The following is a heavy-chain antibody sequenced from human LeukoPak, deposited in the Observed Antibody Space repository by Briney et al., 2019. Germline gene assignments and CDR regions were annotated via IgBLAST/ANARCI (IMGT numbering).Heavy chain of an antibody. Sequence: GRSLRLSCAASGFTFSSYGMHWVRQAPGKGLEWVAVISYDGSNKYYADSVKGRFTISRDNSKNTLYLQMNSLRAEDTAVYYCAKPVDNGYDFGGLTIVYWGQGTLVTVSS. CDR3: AKPVDNGYDFGGLTIVY. J-gene: IGHJ4*02. CDR2: ISYDGSNK. V-gene: IGHV3-30*18. CDR1: GFTFSSYG. D-gene: IGHD5-12*01.